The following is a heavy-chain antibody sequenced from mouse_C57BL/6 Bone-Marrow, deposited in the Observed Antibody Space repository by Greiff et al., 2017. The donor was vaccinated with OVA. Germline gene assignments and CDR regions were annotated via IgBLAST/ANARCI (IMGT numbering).Heavy chain of an antibody. J-gene: IGHJ2*01. V-gene: IGHV1-26*01. D-gene: IGHD1-1*01. CDR2: INPHNGGT. Sequence: EVQLQQSGPELVKPGASVKISCKASGYTFTDYYMNWVKQSHGKSLEWIGDINPHNGGTSYNQKFKGKATLTVDKSSSTASMELRSLTSEDSSVYYCARRGTTVVDYFDYWGQGTTLTVSS. CDR1: GYTFTDYY. CDR3: ARRGTTVVDYFDY.